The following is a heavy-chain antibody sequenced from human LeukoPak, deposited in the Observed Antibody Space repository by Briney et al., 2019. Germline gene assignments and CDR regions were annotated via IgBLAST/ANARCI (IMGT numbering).Heavy chain of an antibody. CDR2: ISAYNGNT. Sequence: ASVKVSCKASGYTFTSYGISWVRQAPGQGLEWMGWISAYNGNTNYAQKLQGRVTMTTDTSTSTAYMELRSLRSDDTAVYYCARGASNSGSYYNWFDPWGQGTLVSVSS. CDR1: GYTFTSYG. V-gene: IGHV1-18*01. D-gene: IGHD1-26*01. J-gene: IGHJ5*02. CDR3: ARGASNSGSYYNWFDP.